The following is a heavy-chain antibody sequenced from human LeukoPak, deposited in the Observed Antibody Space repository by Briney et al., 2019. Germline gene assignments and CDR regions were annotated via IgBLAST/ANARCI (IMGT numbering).Heavy chain of an antibody. Sequence: GGSLRLSCAASGFTFSSYGMHWVRQAPGKGLEWVAFIRYDGSNKYYADSVKGRFTISRDNSKNTLYVQMNSLRAEDTAVYYCAKSPHPGYCSSTSCPNLYMDVWGKGTTVTVSS. J-gene: IGHJ6*03. CDR2: IRYDGSNK. CDR1: GFTFSSYG. V-gene: IGHV3-30*02. D-gene: IGHD2-2*03. CDR3: AKSPHPGYCSSTSCPNLYMDV.